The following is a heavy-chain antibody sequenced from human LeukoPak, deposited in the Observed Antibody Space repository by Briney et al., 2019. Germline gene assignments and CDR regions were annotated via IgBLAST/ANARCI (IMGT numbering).Heavy chain of an antibody. D-gene: IGHD1-26*01. V-gene: IGHV4-39*07. CDR1: GGSISSSSYY. CDR2: IYYTGRT. CDR3: ARVFRGGWELLITA. Sequence: PSETLSLTCTVSGGSISSSSYYWGWIRQPPGKGLEWIGTIYYTGRTYYNPSLKSRVTISVDTSKNQFSLKLSSVTAADTAVYYCARVFRGGWELLITAWGQGTPVTVSS. J-gene: IGHJ5*02.